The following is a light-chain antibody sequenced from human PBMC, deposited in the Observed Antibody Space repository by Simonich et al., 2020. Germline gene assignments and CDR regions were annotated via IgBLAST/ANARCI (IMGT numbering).Light chain of an antibody. V-gene: IGLV2-14*01. J-gene: IGLJ3*02. CDR3: SSYTSSSTWV. Sequence: QSALTQPASVSGSPGQSITISCTGTSSDVGGYHYVSWYQQHPGKAPKPLMYDVSKRPSRVSNRVSGSKSGNTASLTISGLQAEDEADYYCSSYTSSSTWVFGGGTKLTVL. CDR2: DVS. CDR1: SSDVGGYHY.